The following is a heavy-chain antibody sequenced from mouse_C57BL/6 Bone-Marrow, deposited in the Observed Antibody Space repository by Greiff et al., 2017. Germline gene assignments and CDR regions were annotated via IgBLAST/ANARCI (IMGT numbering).Heavy chain of an antibody. CDR1: GFTFSSYA. J-gene: IGHJ1*03. CDR2: ISSGGDYI. Sequence: EVQGVESGEGLVKPGGSLKLSCAASGFTFSSYAMSWVRQTPEKRLEWVAYISSGGDYIYYADTVKGRFTISRDNARNTLYLQMSSLKSEDTAMYYCTRGPITTVVDWYFDVWGTGTTVTVSS. CDR3: TRGPITTVVDWYFDV. D-gene: IGHD1-1*01. V-gene: IGHV5-9-1*02.